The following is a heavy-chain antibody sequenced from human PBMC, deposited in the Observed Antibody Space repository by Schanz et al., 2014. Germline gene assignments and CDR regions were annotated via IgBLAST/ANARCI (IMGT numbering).Heavy chain of an antibody. CDR2: IIPILGIA. D-gene: IGHD4-17*01. CDR3: ATLDYADSVS. CDR1: GYTFTRHY. V-gene: IGHV1-69*02. J-gene: IGHJ5*02. Sequence: QVQLVQSGAEVKKPGASVKVSCTASGYTFTRHYMHWVRQAPGQGLEWMGRIIPILGIANYAQKFQGRVTITADKSTTTAYMELNSLNSDDTAVYYCATLDYADSVSWGQGTLVTVSS.